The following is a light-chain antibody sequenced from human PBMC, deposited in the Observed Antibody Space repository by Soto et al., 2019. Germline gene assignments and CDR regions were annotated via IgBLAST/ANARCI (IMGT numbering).Light chain of an antibody. V-gene: IGKV3-20*01. CDR1: QSISSTY. CDR2: GAS. J-gene: IGKJ4*01. Sequence: EIVLTQSPGTLSLSPGEGATLSCRASQSISSTYLAWYQQKPGQAPRLLIYGASSRATGIPDRFSGSGSGTDFTLTISRLEPEDFAVYYCQQYGSSPPLTFGGGTTVEIK. CDR3: QQYGSSPPLT.